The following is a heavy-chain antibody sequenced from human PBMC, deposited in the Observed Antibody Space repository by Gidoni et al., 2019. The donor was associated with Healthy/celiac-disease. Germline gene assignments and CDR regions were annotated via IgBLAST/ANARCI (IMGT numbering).Heavy chain of an antibody. Sequence: QVQLVQSGAEVKKPGASVKVSCKASGYTFTGYYMHWVRQAPGQGLEWMGWINPNSGGTNYAQKFQGRVTMTRDTSISTAYMELSRLRSDDTAVYYCARSQYSGSYYRAPGYWGQGTLVTVSS. CDR1: GYTFTGYY. D-gene: IGHD1-26*01. J-gene: IGHJ4*02. V-gene: IGHV1-2*02. CDR2: INPNSGGT. CDR3: ARSQYSGSYYRAPGY.